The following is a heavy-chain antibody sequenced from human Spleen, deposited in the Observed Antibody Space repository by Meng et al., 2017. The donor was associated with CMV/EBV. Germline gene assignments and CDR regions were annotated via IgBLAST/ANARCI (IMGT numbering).Heavy chain of an antibody. V-gene: IGHV4-31*03. J-gene: IGHJ6*02. CDR1: GASISSGGYY. CDR2: IYYSGST. Sequence: LRLSCTVSGASISSGGYYWSWIRQHPGKGLEWIGYIYYSGSTYYNPSPKSRVTISVDTSKNQFSLKLSSVTAADAAVYYCASCSSTSMVHYYYGMDVWGQGTTVTVSS. D-gene: IGHD2-2*01. CDR3: ASCSSTSMVHYYYGMDV.